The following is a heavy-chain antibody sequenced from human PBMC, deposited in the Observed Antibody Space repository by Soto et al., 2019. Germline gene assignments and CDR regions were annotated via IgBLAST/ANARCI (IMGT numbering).Heavy chain of an antibody. J-gene: IGHJ4*02. D-gene: IGHD3-16*01. V-gene: IGHV3-48*02. CDR1: GFTFSTHA. Sequence: EVQLVESGGGLVQPGGSLRLSCAVSGFTFSTHAMNWVRQAPGKGLEWVAYIHGTRSIIYYADSVKGRFTISRDNAKNSLFLQMDSLRDEDTAVYYGARDARNADYDYLGQGTLVTVSS. CDR2: IHGTRSII. CDR3: ARDARNADYDY.